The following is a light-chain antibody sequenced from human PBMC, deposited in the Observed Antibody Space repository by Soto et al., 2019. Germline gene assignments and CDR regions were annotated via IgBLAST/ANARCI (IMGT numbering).Light chain of an antibody. CDR2: ASS. CDR1: QRISSW. J-gene: IGKJ2*01. Sequence: DIQMTQSPSSLSASVGDRVTITCRARQRISSWLAWYQQKPDKAPKSLIYASSSLQSGVPSRVRGSGFGTHFTLTIGSLQTEDFATYYCAQYHTYPYTCGQGTKLEI. CDR3: AQYHTYPYT. V-gene: IGKV1D-16*01.